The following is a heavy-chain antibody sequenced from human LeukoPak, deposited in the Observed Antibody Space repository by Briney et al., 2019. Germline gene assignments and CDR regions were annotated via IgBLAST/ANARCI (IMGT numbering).Heavy chain of an antibody. Sequence: ASVKVSCKASGYTFTSYGISWVRQAPGQGLEWMGWISAYNGNTNYAQKLQGRVTMTTDTSTSTAYMELSSLRSEDMAVYYCAREGKYYDSSGYSIIAFDIWGQGTMVTVSS. CDR3: AREGKYYDSSGYSIIAFDI. CDR2: ISAYNGNT. CDR1: GYTFTSYG. J-gene: IGHJ3*02. D-gene: IGHD3-22*01. V-gene: IGHV1-18*03.